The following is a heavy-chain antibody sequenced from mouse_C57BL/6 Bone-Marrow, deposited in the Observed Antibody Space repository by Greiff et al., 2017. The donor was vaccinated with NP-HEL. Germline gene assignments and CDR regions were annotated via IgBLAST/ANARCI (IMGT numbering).Heavy chain of an antibody. Sequence: QVQLQQPGTELVKPGASVKLSCKASGYTFTSYWMHWLKQRPGPGLEWIGNINPNNGGTNANEKFKTKATLTVDKSSSTAYMQLSSLTSEDSAVDYCARDSGYAFDYWGQGTTLTVSS. CDR3: ARDSGYAFDY. V-gene: IGHV1-53*01. CDR1: GYTFTSYW. D-gene: IGHD3-2*02. CDR2: INPNNGGT. J-gene: IGHJ2*01.